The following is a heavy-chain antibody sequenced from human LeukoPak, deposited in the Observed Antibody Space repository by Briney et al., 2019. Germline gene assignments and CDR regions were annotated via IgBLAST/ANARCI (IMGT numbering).Heavy chain of an antibody. D-gene: IGHD3-10*01. V-gene: IGHV3-23*01. CDR1: GFTFSSYA. Sequence: PGGSLRLSCAASGFTFSSYAMSWVRQAPGKGLEWVSAISGSGGSTYYADSVKGRFTISRDNSKNTLYLQMNSLRAEDTAVYYCAKDSTRYYYGSGSYYKWWGQGTLVTVSS. J-gene: IGHJ4*02. CDR2: ISGSGGST. CDR3: AKDSTRYYYGSGSYYKW.